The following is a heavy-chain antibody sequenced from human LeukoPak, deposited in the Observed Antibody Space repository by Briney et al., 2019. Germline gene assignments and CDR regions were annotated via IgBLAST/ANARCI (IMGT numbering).Heavy chain of an antibody. D-gene: IGHD1-26*01. J-gene: IGHJ4*02. Sequence: GGSLRLSCAASGFTFSSYSTNWVRQAPGKGLEWVSSISSSSSYIYYADSVKGRFTISRDNAKNSLYLQMNSLRAEDTAVYYCARASDPIVGARGYFDYWGQGTLVTVSS. CDR3: ARASDPIVGARGYFDY. CDR2: ISSSSSYI. V-gene: IGHV3-21*01. CDR1: GFTFSSYS.